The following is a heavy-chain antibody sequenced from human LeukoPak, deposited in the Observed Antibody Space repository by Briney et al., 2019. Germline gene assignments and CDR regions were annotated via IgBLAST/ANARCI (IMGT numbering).Heavy chain of an antibody. Sequence: PGGSLRLSCAASGFTFSSYPMNWVRQAPGKGLEWVSSIGSSSSYIYYADSVKGRFTISRDNAENSLYLQMNSLRAEDTDVYYCARGEDSGFDPWGQGTLVTVSS. J-gene: IGHJ5*02. D-gene: IGHD5-12*01. V-gene: IGHV3-21*01. CDR2: IGSSSSYI. CDR3: ARGEDSGFDP. CDR1: GFTFSSYP.